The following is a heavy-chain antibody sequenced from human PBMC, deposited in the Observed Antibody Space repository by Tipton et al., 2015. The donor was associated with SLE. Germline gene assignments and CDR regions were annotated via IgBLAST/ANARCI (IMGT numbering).Heavy chain of an antibody. J-gene: IGHJ6*03. CDR3: ASGGTPAFMAV. D-gene: IGHD2-2*01. V-gene: IGHV4-59*02. CDR2: FSYTGGS. Sequence: TLSLTCTVSGGSVRSNFWTWIRQPPGKELQWIGYFSYTGGSNYNPPLKSRVSMSVDMSKNQFSLKLSSVTAADTAVYYCASGGTPAFMAVWGEGTTVTASS. CDR1: GGSVRSNF.